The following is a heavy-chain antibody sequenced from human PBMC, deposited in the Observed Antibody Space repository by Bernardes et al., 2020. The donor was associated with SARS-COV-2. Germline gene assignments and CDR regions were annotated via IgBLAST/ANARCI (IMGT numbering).Heavy chain of an antibody. D-gene: IGHD5-12*01. V-gene: IGHV4-59*11. Sequence: SETLSLTCTVSGGSISSHYWIWIRQPPGKGLEWIGYIYYSGSTNYNPSLKSRVTISVDTSKNQFSLKLSSVTAADTAVYYCARAERRWLQFSPHYYFDYWGQGTLVTVSS. CDR3: ARAERRWLQFSPHYYFDY. CDR2: IYYSGST. J-gene: IGHJ4*02. CDR1: GGSISSHY.